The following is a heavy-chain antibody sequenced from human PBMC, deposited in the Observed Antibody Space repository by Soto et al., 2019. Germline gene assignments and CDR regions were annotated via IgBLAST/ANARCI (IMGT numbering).Heavy chain of an antibody. J-gene: IGHJ6*02. CDR1: GFTFSNYG. D-gene: IGHD3-3*01. Sequence: GGSLRLSCAASGFTFSNYGMHWVRQAPGKGLEWVAFIWYDGSNKYYADSVKGRFTISRDNSKNTLYLQMNSLRAEDTAVYYCARDLLTHDFWSGYYYYYYGMDVWGQGTTVTVSS. V-gene: IGHV3-33*01. CDR2: IWYDGSNK. CDR3: ARDLLTHDFWSGYYYYYYGMDV.